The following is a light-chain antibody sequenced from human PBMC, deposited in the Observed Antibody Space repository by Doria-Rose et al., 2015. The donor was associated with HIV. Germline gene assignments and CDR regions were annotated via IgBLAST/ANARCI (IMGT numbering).Light chain of an antibody. V-gene: IGKV1-27*01. CDR2: AAS. CDR1: DCIRPC. Sequence: DIQMTQSPSAAPGAVIGRATSNCGAADCIRPCCSWYQQKPGKVPKLLIYAASTLQSGVPSRLSGSGSGTDFTLTISSLQPEDVATYYCQKYNSAPWTFGQGTKVEIK. CDR3: QKYNSAPWT. J-gene: IGKJ1*01.